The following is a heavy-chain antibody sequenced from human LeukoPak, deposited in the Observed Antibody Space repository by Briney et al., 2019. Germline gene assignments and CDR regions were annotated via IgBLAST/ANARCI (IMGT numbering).Heavy chain of an antibody. D-gene: IGHD3-10*01. V-gene: IGHV1-69*13. Sequence: GASVKVSCKASGGTFSSYAISWVRQAPGQGLEWMGGIIPIFGTANYAQKFQGRVTITADESTSTAYMELRSLRSDDTAVYYCARGSMVRGVITDYWGQGTLVTVSS. CDR3: ARGSMVRGVITDY. J-gene: IGHJ4*02. CDR1: GGTFSSYA. CDR2: IIPIFGTA.